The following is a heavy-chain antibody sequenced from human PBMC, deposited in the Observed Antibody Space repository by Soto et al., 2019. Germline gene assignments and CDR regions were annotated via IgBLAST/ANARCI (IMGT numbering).Heavy chain of an antibody. J-gene: IGHJ4*02. V-gene: IGHV2-5*02. CDR2: IYWDDDK. Sequence: QITLKESGPTLVKPTQTLTLTCTFSGFSLSTSGVGVGWIRQPPGKALEWLALIYWDDDKRYSPSLKSRLTITKDTSKNQVVLTMTNMDPVDTATYYCAHGRLVEDYGSGSPDEVLFDYWGQGTLVTVSS. CDR3: AHGRLVEDYGSGSPDEVLFDY. CDR1: GFSLSTSGVG. D-gene: IGHD3-10*01.